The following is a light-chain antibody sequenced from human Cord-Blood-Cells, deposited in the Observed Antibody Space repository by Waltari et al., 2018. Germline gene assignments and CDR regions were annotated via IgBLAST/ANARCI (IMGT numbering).Light chain of an antibody. V-gene: IGLV2-14*01. Sequence: QSALTQPASVSGSPGQSITISCTGTSSDVGCYNYVSWYHQHPDKAPKLMIYDVSNRPSGVSNRFSGSKSGNTASLTISGLQAEDDADYYCSSYTSSSTYVFGTGTKVTVL. CDR2: DVS. CDR3: SSYTSSSTYV. J-gene: IGLJ1*01. CDR1: SSDVGCYNY.